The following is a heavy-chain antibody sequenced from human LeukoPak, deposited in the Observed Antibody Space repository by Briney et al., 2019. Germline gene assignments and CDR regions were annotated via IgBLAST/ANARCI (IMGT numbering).Heavy chain of an antibody. CDR2: ISWNSGSI. J-gene: IGHJ4*02. D-gene: IGHD3-10*01. CDR1: GFTFDDYA. V-gene: IGHV3-9*01. Sequence: HPGRSLRLSCAASGFTFDDYAMHWVRQAPGKDLEWVSGISWNSGSIGYADSVKGRFTISRDNAKNSLYLQMNSLRAEDTALYYCAKGGYYYGSGSYPDYWGQGTLVTVSS. CDR3: AKGGYYYGSGSYPDY.